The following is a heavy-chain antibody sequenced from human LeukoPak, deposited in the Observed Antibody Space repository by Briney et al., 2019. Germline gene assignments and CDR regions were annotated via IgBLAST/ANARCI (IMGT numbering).Heavy chain of an antibody. CDR2: IYYSGST. CDR3: ARGRTSGWYGYYYYYYMDV. Sequence: SETLSLTCTVSGGSISSSSYYWGWIRQPPGKGLEWIGSIYYSGSTYYNPSLKSRVTISVDTSKNQFSLKLSSVTAADTAVYYCARGRTSGWYGYYYYYYMDVWGKGTTVTVSS. D-gene: IGHD6-19*01. CDR1: GGSISSSSYY. J-gene: IGHJ6*03. V-gene: IGHV4-39*01.